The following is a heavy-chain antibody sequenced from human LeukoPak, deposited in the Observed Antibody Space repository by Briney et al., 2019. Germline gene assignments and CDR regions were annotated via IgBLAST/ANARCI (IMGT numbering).Heavy chain of an antibody. Sequence: SSETLSLTCTVSGGSISSGDYYWSWIRQPPGKGLEWIGYIYYSGSTYYNPSLKSRVTISVDTSKNQFSLKLSSVTAADTAVYYCARDLSRAVGYNPPHWGQGTLVTVSS. V-gene: IGHV4-30-4*01. CDR1: GGSISSGDYY. CDR2: IYYSGST. D-gene: IGHD5-24*01. J-gene: IGHJ4*02. CDR3: ARDLSRAVGYNPPH.